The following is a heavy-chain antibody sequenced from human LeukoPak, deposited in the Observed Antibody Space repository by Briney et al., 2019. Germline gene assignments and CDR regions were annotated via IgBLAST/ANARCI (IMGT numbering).Heavy chain of an antibody. Sequence: SETLSLTCTVSGVSISSSNSYWGWIRQPPGKGLEWIGSNSGNTYYNASLKSQVSISIDTSKNRFSLKLTSVAAADTAVYYCARQTGSGLFILPGGQGTQVTVSS. CDR2: NSGNT. CDR3: ARQTGSGLFILP. CDR1: GVSISSSNSY. D-gene: IGHD3/OR15-3a*01. V-gene: IGHV4-39*01. J-gene: IGHJ4*02.